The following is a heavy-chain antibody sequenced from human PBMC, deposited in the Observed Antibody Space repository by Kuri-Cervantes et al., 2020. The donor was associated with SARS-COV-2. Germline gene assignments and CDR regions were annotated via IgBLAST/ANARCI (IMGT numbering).Heavy chain of an antibody. Sequence: GGSLRLSCAASGFTLSKYTMNWVRQPPGKALEWVASISGSGSYIYYADSVKGRFTISRDNSKNTLYLQMNSLRAEDTAVYYCARDGLLRFLEWLFMYYFDYWGQGTLVTVSS. CDR2: ISGSGSYI. CDR3: ARDGLLRFLEWLFMYYFDY. V-gene: IGHV3-21*01. J-gene: IGHJ4*02. CDR1: GFTLSKYT. D-gene: IGHD3-3*01.